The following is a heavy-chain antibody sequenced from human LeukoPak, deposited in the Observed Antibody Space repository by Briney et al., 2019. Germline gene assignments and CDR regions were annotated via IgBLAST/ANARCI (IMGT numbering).Heavy chain of an antibody. CDR3: AREWGHGDFDY. Sequence: RTSETLSLTCAVYGGSFSGYNWKWIRQPSGKGLEWIGEINHSGSTNYNPSLKSRVTRSVDTSKNQFSLRLSSVTAADTAVYYCAREWGHGDFDYWGQGTLVTVSS. V-gene: IGHV4-34*01. D-gene: IGHD1-26*01. CDR1: GGSFSGYN. CDR2: INHSGST. J-gene: IGHJ4*02.